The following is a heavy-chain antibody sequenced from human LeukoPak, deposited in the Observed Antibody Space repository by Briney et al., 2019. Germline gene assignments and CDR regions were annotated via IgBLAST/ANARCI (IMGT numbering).Heavy chain of an antibody. CDR2: IYYSGST. CDR3: ARAIYYYDSSGYFD. CDR1: GGSISSYY. Sequence: SETLSLTCTVSGGSISSYYWSWLRQPPGKGLEWIGYIYYSGSTNYNPSLKSRVTISVDTSKNQFSLNLSSVTAADTAVYYCARAIYYYDSSGYFDWGQGTLVTVSS. J-gene: IGHJ4*02. D-gene: IGHD3-22*01. V-gene: IGHV4-59*01.